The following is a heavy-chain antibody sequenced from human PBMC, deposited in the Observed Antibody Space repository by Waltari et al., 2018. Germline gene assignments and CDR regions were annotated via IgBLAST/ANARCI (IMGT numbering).Heavy chain of an antibody. CDR1: GGSIRSSSYY. Sequence: QLQLQESGPGLVKPSETLSLTCTVSGGSIRSSSYYWGWIRQPPGKGLEWIGSIYYSGSTYYNPSLKSRVTISVDTSKNQFSLKLSSVTAADTAVYYCASYHSGWIDYWGQGTLVTVSS. J-gene: IGHJ4*02. D-gene: IGHD6-19*01. CDR3: ASYHSGWIDY. V-gene: IGHV4-39*01. CDR2: IYYSGST.